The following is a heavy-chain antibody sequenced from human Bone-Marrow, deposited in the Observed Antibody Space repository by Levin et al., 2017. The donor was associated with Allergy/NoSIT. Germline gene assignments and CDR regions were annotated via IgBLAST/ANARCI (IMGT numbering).Heavy chain of an antibody. J-gene: IGHJ4*02. D-gene: IGHD1-1*01. V-gene: IGHV4-30-4*01. CDR2: KSYSGTT. CDR3: ARVVAVPTGHVFAFLFDT. CDR1: GDSLTNSNDY. Sequence: LRLSCSVTGDSLTNSNDYWTWVRQAPGKGLEWIGSKSYSGTTFHNPSLTSRLSISVDTSKKEFSLRLTSVTAADTAVYHCARVVAVPTGHVFAFLFDTWGQGTLVTVSS.